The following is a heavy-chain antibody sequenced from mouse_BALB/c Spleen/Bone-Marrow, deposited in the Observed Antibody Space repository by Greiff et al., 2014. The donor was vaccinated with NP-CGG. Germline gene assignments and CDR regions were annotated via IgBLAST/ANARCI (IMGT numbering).Heavy chain of an antibody. Sequence: VQLQQSGAGLVRPGASVKLSCKASGYAFTEYIIHWVKQRSGQGLEWIGWFYPGSGSIKYNEKFKDKATLTADKSSSTVYMELSRLTSEDSAVYFCARHESYGNYLYFDVWGAGTTVTVSS. J-gene: IGHJ1*01. V-gene: IGHV1-62-2*01. D-gene: IGHD2-10*02. CDR2: FYPGSGSI. CDR3: ARHESYGNYLYFDV. CDR1: GYAFTEYI.